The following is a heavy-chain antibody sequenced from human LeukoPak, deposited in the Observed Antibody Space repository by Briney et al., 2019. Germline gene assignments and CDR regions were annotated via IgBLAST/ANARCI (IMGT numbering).Heavy chain of an antibody. CDR3: ARDRLGGGDYYIDY. J-gene: IGHJ4*02. V-gene: IGHV1-69*05. CDR1: GGTFSSYA. CDR2: IIPIVGTA. D-gene: IGHD2-21*01. Sequence: SVKVSCKASGGTFSSYAISWVRQAPGQGLERMGRIIPIVGTANYAQKFQGRVTLTTDESTSTAYMELSSLRSEDTAVYYCARDRLGGGDYYIDYWGQGTLATVSS.